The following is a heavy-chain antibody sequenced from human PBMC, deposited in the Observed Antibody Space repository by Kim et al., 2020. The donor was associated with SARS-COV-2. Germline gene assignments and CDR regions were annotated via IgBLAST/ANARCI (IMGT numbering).Heavy chain of an antibody. J-gene: IGHJ3*01. CDR2: ISGSGGRT. D-gene: IGHD2-2*01. CDR1: GFTFSNYA. V-gene: IGHV3-23*01. Sequence: GGSLRLSCEASGFTFSNYAMSWVRQAPGKGLEWVSGISGSGGRTYYGDSVKGRFTISRDNSKNTVYLQMNSLRAEDTAVYFYAKHVGIAVVPTAFH. CDR3: AKHVGIAVVPTAFH.